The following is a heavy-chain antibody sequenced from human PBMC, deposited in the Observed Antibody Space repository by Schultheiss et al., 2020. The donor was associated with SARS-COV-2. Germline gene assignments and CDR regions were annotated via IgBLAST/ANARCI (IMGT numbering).Heavy chain of an antibody. V-gene: IGHV3-33*01. CDR2: ILYDGSNK. CDR1: GFIFRDFG. Sequence: GSLRLSCATSGFIFRDFGMHWVRQAPGQGLEWVAHILYDGSNKYHADSVKGRFTIFRDNSKSTLFLQMNSLRGEDTAVYYCARDRNTVNFFDYWGQGTLVTVSS. CDR3: ARDRNTVNFFDY. J-gene: IGHJ4*02. D-gene: IGHD2/OR15-2a*01.